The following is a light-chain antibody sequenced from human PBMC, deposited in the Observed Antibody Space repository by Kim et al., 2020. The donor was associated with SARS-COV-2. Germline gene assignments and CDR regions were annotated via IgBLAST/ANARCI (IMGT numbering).Light chain of an antibody. CDR1: QSVGRN. J-gene: IGKJ2*02. CDR2: GTS. Sequence: IVMPQSPVTLSVSPGERATLSCRASQSVGRNLAWYQQKPGQAPRLLFYGTSTRATGVPARFSASGSVTEFTLTISSLQSEDFAVYFCQQYNNWPLPCTFGQGTKLEIK. V-gene: IGKV3-15*01. CDR3: QQYNNWPLPCT.